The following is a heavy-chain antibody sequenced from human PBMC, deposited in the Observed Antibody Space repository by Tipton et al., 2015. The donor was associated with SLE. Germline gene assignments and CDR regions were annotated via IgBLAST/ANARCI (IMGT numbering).Heavy chain of an antibody. CDR3: ARGFLGMKAAQYYFDY. J-gene: IGHJ4*02. CDR2: MSWNGGYI. Sequence: SLRLSCEASGFTFDDYAMHWVRQAPGKGLEWVSGMSWNGGYIGYADPVKGRFTISRDNAKKSLYLQMNSLRAEDTAVYYCARGFLGMKAAQYYFDYWGQGTLVTVSS. CDR1: GFTFDDYA. D-gene: IGHD6-25*01. V-gene: IGHV3-9*01.